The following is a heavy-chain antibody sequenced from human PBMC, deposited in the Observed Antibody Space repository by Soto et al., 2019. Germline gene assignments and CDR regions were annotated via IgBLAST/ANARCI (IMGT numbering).Heavy chain of an antibody. CDR2: LYWYDAK. V-gene: IGHV2-5*01. CDR3: AHSRRPLYCSGGSCYGRFSWFGP. Sequence: STLKQSGPTPVTPTQTPTLTCTFSRFSLSTSGVGVAWIRQPPGKALEWLALLYWYDAKRYSPSLKSRLTINTDTSKKQVVRTRTNMDPVGTATYYCAHSRRPLYCSGGSCYGRFSWFGPWCQGSLVTVCS. CDR1: RFSLSTSGVG. J-gene: IGHJ5*02. D-gene: IGHD2-15*01.